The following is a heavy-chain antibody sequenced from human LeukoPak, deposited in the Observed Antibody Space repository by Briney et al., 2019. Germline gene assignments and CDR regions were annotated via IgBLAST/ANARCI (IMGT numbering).Heavy chain of an antibody. CDR2: INQDGSEK. J-gene: IGHJ6*03. CDR1: GFTFSRYW. Sequence: GSLRLSCAASGFTFSRYWMSWVRQAPGKGLEWVANINQDGSEKYYVDSVKGRFTISRDNAKNSLYLQMNSLRAEDTAVYYCARARITIFGVGNSLDNYMDVWGKGTTVTVSS. CDR3: ARARITIFGVGNSLDNYMDV. D-gene: IGHD3-3*01. V-gene: IGHV3-7*01.